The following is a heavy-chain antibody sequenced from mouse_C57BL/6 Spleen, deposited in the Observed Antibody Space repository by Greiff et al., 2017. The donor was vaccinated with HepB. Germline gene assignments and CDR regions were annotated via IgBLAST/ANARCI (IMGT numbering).Heavy chain of an antibody. CDR2: INYDGSST. CDR3: ARGQDSAFAY. CDR1: GFTFSDYY. J-gene: IGHJ3*01. D-gene: IGHD3-1*01. V-gene: IGHV5-16*01. Sequence: EVQLQESEGGLVQPGSSMKLSCTASGFTFSDYYMAWVRQVPEKGLEWVANINYDGSSTDYLDSLKSRFIISRDNAKNILNLQMSSLKSEDTATYYCARGQDSAFAYWGQGTLVTVSA.